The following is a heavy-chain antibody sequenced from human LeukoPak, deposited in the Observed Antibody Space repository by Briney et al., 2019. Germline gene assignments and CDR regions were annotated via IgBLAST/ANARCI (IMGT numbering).Heavy chain of an antibody. Sequence: GGSLRLSCAASGFTVSSNYMSWVRQAPGKGLEWVSVIYSGGSTYYADSVKGRFTISRDNSKNTLYLQMNSLRAEDTAVYYCASEVPYYYDSSGLGSAFDIWGQGTMVTVSS. CDR3: ASEVPYYYDSSGLGSAFDI. D-gene: IGHD3-22*01. V-gene: IGHV3-53*01. CDR2: IYSGGST. CDR1: GFTVSSNY. J-gene: IGHJ3*02.